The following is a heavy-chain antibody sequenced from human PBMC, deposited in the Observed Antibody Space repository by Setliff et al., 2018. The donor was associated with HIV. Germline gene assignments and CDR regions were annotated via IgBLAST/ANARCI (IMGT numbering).Heavy chain of an antibody. V-gene: IGHV4-39*07. J-gene: IGHJ4*02. CDR1: GASSIYF. Sequence: SETLSLTCTVSGASSIYFWGWIRQPPGKGLEWIGSVYYSGSTYYNPSLKSRVTISMDTSKNQFSLKLNSVTAADTAVYYCAKDRSGSYRTFYYRGPGILVTVSS. CDR3: AKDRSGSYRTFYY. D-gene: IGHD1-26*01. CDR2: VYYSGST.